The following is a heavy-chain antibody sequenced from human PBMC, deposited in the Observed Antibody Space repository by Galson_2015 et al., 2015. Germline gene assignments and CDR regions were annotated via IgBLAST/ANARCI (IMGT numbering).Heavy chain of an antibody. CDR1: GYTFTSYD. V-gene: IGHV1-8*01. D-gene: IGHD1-7*01. Sequence: SVKVSCKASGYTFTSYDINWVRQATGQGLEWMGWVNPNSGNTGYAQKFQGRVTMTRNTSISTAYMELSSLRSEDTAVYYCARGPRSHNWNYVRGAFDIWGQGTMVTVSS. CDR2: VNPNSGNT. J-gene: IGHJ3*02. CDR3: ARGPRSHNWNYVRGAFDI.